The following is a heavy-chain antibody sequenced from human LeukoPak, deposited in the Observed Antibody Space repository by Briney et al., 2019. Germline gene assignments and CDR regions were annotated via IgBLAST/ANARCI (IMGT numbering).Heavy chain of an antibody. D-gene: IGHD6-13*01. J-gene: IGHJ5*02. V-gene: IGHV4-34*01. CDR2: INHSGST. Sequence: SETLSLTCAVYGGSFSGYYWSWIRQPPGKGLEWIGEINHSGSTNYNPSLKSRVTISVDTSKNQFSLKLSSVTAADTAVYYCAREAAYSSSWAGWFDPWGQGTLVTVSS. CDR1: GGSFSGYY. CDR3: AREAAYSSSWAGWFDP.